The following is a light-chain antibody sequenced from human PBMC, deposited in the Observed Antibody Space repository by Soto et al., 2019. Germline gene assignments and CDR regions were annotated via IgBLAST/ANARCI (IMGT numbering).Light chain of an antibody. Sequence: DIQMTQSPSTLSASVGDRVTITCRARQSISSWLARYQQKPGKAPKLLIYDASSLESGVPSRFSGSGSGTEFTLTISSLQPDDFATYYCQQYNSYVYTFGQGTKLEIK. CDR2: DAS. CDR3: QQYNSYVYT. CDR1: QSISSW. J-gene: IGKJ2*01. V-gene: IGKV1-5*01.